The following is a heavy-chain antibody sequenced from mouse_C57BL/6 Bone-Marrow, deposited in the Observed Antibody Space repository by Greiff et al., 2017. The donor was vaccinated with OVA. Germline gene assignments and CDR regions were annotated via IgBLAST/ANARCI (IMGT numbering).Heavy chain of an antibody. CDR2: ISSGGSYT. D-gene: IGHD1-1*02. CDR3: ARHMGPYYLGD. CDR1: GFTFSSYG. V-gene: IGHV5-6*02. Sequence: EVMLVESGGDLVKPGGSLKLSCAASGFTFSSYGMSWVRQTPDKRLEWVATISSGGSYTYYPDSVKGRFTISRDNAKNTLYLQMSSLKSEDTAMYYCARHMGPYYLGDWGQGTTLTVSS. J-gene: IGHJ2*01.